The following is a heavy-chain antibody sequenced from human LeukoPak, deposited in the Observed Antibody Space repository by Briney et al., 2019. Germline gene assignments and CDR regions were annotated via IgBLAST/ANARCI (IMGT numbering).Heavy chain of an antibody. Sequence: GGSLRLSCAASGFIFNNYGLGWVRQAPGKGLEWVAAISDDGGGTTYADFVKGRFSVSRDNSKNTLFLQINSLRADDTALYYCAKGSSGHFFDLWGQGTLLTVSS. V-gene: IGHV3-23*01. CDR2: ISDDGGGT. CDR1: GFIFNNYG. J-gene: IGHJ4*02. D-gene: IGHD3-22*01. CDR3: AKGSSGHFFDL.